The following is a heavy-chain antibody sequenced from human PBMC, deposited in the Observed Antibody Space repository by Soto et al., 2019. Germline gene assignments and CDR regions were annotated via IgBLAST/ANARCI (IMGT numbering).Heavy chain of an antibody. J-gene: IGHJ4*02. CDR3: ARESVREQYYFDY. V-gene: IGHV1-69*06. D-gene: IGHD3-10*02. CDR2: IIPIFGTA. Sequence: SVKVSCKASGGTFSSYAISWVRQAPGQGLEWMGGIIPIFGTANYAQKFQGRVTITADKSTSTAYMELSSLRSEDTAVYYCARESVREQYYFDYWGQGTLVTVSS. CDR1: GGTFSSYA.